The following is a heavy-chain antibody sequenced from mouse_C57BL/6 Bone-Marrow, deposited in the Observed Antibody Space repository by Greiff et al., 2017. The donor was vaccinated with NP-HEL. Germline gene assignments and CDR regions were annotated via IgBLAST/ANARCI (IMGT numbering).Heavy chain of an antibody. CDR2: ISSGGSYT. CDR1: GFTFSSYG. V-gene: IGHV5-6*01. J-gene: IGHJ4*01. CDR3: ARHKAVYYDYVYAMDY. D-gene: IGHD2-4*01. Sequence: VQLKESGGDLVKPGGSLKLSCAASGFTFSSYGMSWVRQTPDKRLEWVATISSGGSYTYYPDSVKGRFTISRDNAKNTLYLQMSSLKSEDTAMYYCARHKAVYYDYVYAMDYWGQGTSVTVSS.